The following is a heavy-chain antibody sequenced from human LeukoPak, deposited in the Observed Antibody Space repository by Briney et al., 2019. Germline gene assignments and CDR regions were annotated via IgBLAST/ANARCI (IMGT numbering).Heavy chain of an antibody. Sequence: SETLSLTCTVFGGSISSYYWSWIRQPPGKGLEWIGYIYYSGSTNYNPSLKSRVTISVDTSKNQFSLKLSSVIAADTAVYYCARHAYCGGDCYSRPRAFDIWGQGTMVTVSS. CDR3: ARHAYCGGDCYSRPRAFDI. CDR1: GGSISSYY. D-gene: IGHD2-21*02. V-gene: IGHV4-59*01. J-gene: IGHJ3*02. CDR2: IYYSGST.